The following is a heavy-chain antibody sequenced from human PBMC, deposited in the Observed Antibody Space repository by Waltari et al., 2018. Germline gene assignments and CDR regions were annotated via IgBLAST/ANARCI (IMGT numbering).Heavy chain of an antibody. D-gene: IGHD5-18*01. CDR3: ARVRYSYFDY. Sequence: QVQLVESGGGLVKPGGSLTLSCAASGFTFSDYYMSWIRQVPGKGLEWVSNISSSVTTIYYADSVKGRFTISRDNAKSSLYLQINSLRAEDTAVYYCARVRYSYFDYWGRGTLVTVSP. CDR1: GFTFSDYY. V-gene: IGHV3-11*01. CDR2: ISSSVTTI. J-gene: IGHJ4*02.